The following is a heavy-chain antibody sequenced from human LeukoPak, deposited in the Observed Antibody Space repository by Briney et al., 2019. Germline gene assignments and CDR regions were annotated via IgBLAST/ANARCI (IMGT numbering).Heavy chain of an antibody. CDR1: GYTFTSYG. J-gene: IGHJ4*02. Sequence: ASVKVSCKASGYTFTSYGIIWVRQAPGQGLEWMGWISGYNDNTKYAQKLQGRVTMTTDTSTSTAYMELRSLRSDDTAVYYCARDPYYDYWGQGTLVTVSS. CDR2: ISGYNDNT. D-gene: IGHD3-22*01. V-gene: IGHV1-18*01. CDR3: ARDPYYDY.